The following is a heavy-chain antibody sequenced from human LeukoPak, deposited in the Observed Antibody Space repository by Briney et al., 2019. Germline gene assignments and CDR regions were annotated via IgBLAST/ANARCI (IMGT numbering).Heavy chain of an antibody. CDR2: INPNSGGT. Sequence: ASVKVSCKASGYTYTGYYMHWVRQAPGQGLEWMGWINPNSGGTKYAQKFQGRVTMTRDTSISTAYMELSRLRSDDTAVYYCARTGYSSSYRFTGDYWGQGTLVTVSS. J-gene: IGHJ4*02. V-gene: IGHV1-2*02. CDR1: GYTYTGYY. CDR3: ARTGYSSSYRFTGDY. D-gene: IGHD6-13*01.